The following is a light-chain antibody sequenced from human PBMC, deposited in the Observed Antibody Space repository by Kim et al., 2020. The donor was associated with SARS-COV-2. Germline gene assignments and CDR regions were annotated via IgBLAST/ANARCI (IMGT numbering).Light chain of an antibody. CDR3: QSWDSSTVVV. CDR1: KLGDKY. J-gene: IGLJ2*01. Sequence: SYELTQPPSVSVSPGQTASITCSGDKLGDKYACWYQQKPGQSPVLVLYQDTKRPSGIPERFSGSNSGNTATLTISGTQAMDEADYYCQSWDSSTVVVFGG. CDR2: QDT. V-gene: IGLV3-1*01.